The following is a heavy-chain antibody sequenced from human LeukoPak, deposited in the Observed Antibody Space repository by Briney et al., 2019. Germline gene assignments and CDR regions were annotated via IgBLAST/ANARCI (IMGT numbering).Heavy chain of an antibody. CDR2: IYYSGST. Sequence: SETLSLTCTVSGGSISSYYWSWIRQPPGKGLEWIGYIYYSGSTNYNPSLKSRVTISVDTSKNQFSLTLSSVTAADTAVYYCARGTARYCSSTSCPYYYYYYFDYWGQGTLVTVSS. V-gene: IGHV4-59*01. D-gene: IGHD2-2*01. J-gene: IGHJ4*02. CDR3: ARGTARYCSSTSCPYYYYYYFDY. CDR1: GGSISSYY.